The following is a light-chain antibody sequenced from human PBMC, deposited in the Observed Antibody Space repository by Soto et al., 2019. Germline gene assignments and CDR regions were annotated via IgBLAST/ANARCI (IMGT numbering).Light chain of an antibody. CDR1: QSLLHTDGNTF. Sequence: DVVMTQSPLSLPVTLGQAASISCRSSQSLLHTDGNTFLNWFHQRPGQSPRRLIYKVSNRDSGVPDRFSGSGSGTDFTLTISRVEAEDVGVYYCMQEMHWPWTFGQGTKVDIK. J-gene: IGKJ1*01. CDR2: KVS. V-gene: IGKV2-30*02. CDR3: MQEMHWPWT.